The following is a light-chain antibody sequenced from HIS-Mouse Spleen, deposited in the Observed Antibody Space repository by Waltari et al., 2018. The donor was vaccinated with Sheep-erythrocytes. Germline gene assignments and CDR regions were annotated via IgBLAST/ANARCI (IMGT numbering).Light chain of an antibody. J-gene: IGLJ2*01. CDR1: KLGDKN. V-gene: IGLV3-1*01. CDR2: QDS. CDR3: QAWDSSTAWNVV. Sequence: SYELTQPPSVSVSPGQTASITCSGDKLGDKNACRYQQKPGQSPVLVIYQDSKRPSGIPERFSGSNSGNTATLTISGTQAMDEADYYCQAWDSSTAWNVVFGGGTKLTVL.